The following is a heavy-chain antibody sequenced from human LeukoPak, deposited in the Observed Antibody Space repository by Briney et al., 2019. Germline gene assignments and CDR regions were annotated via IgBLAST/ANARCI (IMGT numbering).Heavy chain of an antibody. CDR1: GYTFNSYG. CDR2: ISAYNGDT. Sequence: GASVTVSCKASGYTFNSYGISWVRQAPGQGLEWMGWISAYNGDTKYAQNLQGRVTMTTDTFTSTAYMELRSLRSDDTAVYYCARDRPGFFYDILTGYDYWAREPWSPSPQ. J-gene: IGHJ4*02. V-gene: IGHV1-18*01. D-gene: IGHD3-9*01. CDR3: ARDRPGFFYDILTGYDY.